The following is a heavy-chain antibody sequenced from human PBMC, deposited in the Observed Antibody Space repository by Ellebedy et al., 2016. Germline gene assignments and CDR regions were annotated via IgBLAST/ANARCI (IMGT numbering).Heavy chain of an antibody. J-gene: IGHJ4*02. CDR3: ARGGYSGYDPSEY. CDR2: INPNSGGT. V-gene: IGHV1-2*04. D-gene: IGHD5-12*01. CDR1: GYTFTGYY. Sequence: ASVKVSCKASGYTFTGYYMHWVRQAPGQGLEWMGWINPNSGGTNYAQKFQGWVTMTRDTSISTAYMELRRLRSDDTAVYYCARGGYSGYDPSEYWGQGTLVTVSS.